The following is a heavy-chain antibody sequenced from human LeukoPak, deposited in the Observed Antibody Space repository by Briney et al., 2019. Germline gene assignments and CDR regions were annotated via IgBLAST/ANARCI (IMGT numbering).Heavy chain of an antibody. Sequence: ASVKVSCKASGYTFTSYGISWVRQAPGQGLEWMGWISAYNGNTNYAQKLQGRVTMTTDTSTSTAYMELRSLRSDDTAVYYCARDLMTTVTTCSDYWGQGTLVTVSS. CDR2: ISAYNGNT. V-gene: IGHV1-18*01. CDR1: GYTFTSYG. CDR3: ARDLMTTVTTCSDY. J-gene: IGHJ4*02. D-gene: IGHD4-17*01.